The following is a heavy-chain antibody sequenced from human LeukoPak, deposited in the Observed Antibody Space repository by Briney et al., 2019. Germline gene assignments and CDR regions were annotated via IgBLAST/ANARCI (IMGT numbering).Heavy chain of an antibody. CDR1: GFTFGDYA. V-gene: IGHV3-49*04. J-gene: IGHJ6*02. CDR2: IRSKVYGGTP. CDR3: TGRRFGDYGLDV. D-gene: IGHD3-10*01. Sequence: GGSLRLSCTTPGFTFGDYAMTWVRQAPGKGLEWVGFIRSKVYGGTPEYAASVKGRFTISRDDSKSIAYLQMNSLKTEDTAVYYCTGRRFGDYGLDVWGQGTTVIVSS.